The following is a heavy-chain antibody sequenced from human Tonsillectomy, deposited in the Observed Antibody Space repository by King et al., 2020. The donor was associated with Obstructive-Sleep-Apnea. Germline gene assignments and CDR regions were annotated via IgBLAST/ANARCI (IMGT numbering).Heavy chain of an antibody. CDR3: ARATVRGSWYGGYFQH. D-gene: IGHD6-13*01. J-gene: IGHJ1*01. CDR2: INHSGST. CDR1: GGSFSGYY. V-gene: IGHV4-34*01. Sequence: VQLQQWGAGLLKPSETLSLTCAVYGGSFSGYYWSWIRQPPGKGLEWIGEINHSGSTNYNPSLKSRVTISVDTSKNQFSLKLSSVPAADTAVYYCARATVRGSWYGGYFQHWGQGTLVTVSS.